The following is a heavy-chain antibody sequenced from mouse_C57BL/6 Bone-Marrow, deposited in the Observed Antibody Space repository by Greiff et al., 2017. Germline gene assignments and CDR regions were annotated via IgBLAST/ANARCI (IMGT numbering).Heavy chain of an antibody. Sequence: VQLQQSGAELVRPGASVKLSCTASGFNIKDDYMHWVKQRPEQGLEWIGWIDPENGDTEYASKFQGKATITADTSSNTAYLQLSSLTSEDTAVYYCTTAAYGYDVVAYWGQGTLVTVSA. CDR1: GFNIKDDY. CDR2: IDPENGDT. D-gene: IGHD2-2*01. CDR3: TTAAYGYDVVAY. V-gene: IGHV14-4*01. J-gene: IGHJ3*01.